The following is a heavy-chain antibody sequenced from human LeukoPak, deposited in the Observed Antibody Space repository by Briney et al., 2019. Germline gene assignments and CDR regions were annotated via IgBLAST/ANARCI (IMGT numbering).Heavy chain of an antibody. CDR3: ARMNLIVVAANNWFDP. Sequence: GASVKVSCKASGYTFTSYDINWVRQATGQGLEWMGWMNPNSGNTGYAQKFQGRVTITRNTSISTAYMELSSLRSEDTAVYYCARMNLIVVAANNWFDPWGQGTLVTVSS. CDR2: MNPNSGNT. D-gene: IGHD6-19*01. CDR1: GYTFTSYD. J-gene: IGHJ5*02. V-gene: IGHV1-8*03.